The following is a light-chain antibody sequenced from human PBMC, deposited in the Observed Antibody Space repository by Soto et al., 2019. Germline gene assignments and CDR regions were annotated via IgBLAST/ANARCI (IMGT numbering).Light chain of an antibody. CDR1: QSLVYSDGNTY. CDR3: MQGPDWPPLT. V-gene: IGKV2-30*01. CDR2: KVS. Sequence: DVVMTQSPLSLPVTLGQPASISCRSSQSLVYSDGNTYLSWFQQRPGQSARRLISKVSNRSSGVPDRFIGRGSGTDITLQISGVEAEDGGVYYCMQGPDWPPLTFGGGTKGEIK. J-gene: IGKJ4*01.